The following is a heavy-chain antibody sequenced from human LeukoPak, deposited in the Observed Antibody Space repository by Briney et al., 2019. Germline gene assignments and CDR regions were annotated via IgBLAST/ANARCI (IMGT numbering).Heavy chain of an antibody. Sequence: GGSLRLSCAASGHTVSNNYMKRGRQAPGKGLEWVSLIYSGGSTYYADSVKGRFTISRDNPKNTVYLQMNNLRAEDTAVYYCARDRHCSGGSCSGLWGQGTLVTVSS. CDR2: IYSGGST. D-gene: IGHD2-15*01. CDR1: GHTVSNNY. CDR3: ARDRHCSGGSCSGL. J-gene: IGHJ4*02. V-gene: IGHV3-53*01.